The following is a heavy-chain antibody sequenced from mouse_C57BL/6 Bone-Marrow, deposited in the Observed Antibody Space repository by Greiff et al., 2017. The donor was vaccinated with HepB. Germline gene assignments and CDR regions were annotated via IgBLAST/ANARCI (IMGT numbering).Heavy chain of an antibody. D-gene: IGHD1-1*01. V-gene: IGHV1-47*01. CDR1: GYTFTTYP. CDR2: FHPYNDDT. J-gene: IGHJ2*01. Sequence: VQLQQSGAELVKPGASVKISCKASGYTFTTYPIEWMKQSPGKGLEWIGNFHPYNDDTKYNEKFKGKATLTVEKSSTTAYLELSRFRSDDSAVYYYASGGYYGSSYVDYWGQGTTLTVSS. CDR3: ASGGYYGSSYVDY.